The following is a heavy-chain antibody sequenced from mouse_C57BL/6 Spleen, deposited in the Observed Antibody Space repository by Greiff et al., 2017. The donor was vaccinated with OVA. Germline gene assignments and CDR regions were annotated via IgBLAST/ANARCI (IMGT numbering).Heavy chain of an antibody. Sequence: QVQLQQPGAELVMPGASVKLSCKASGYTFTSYWMHWVKQRPGQGLEWIGEIDPTDSYTNYNQKFKGKSTLTVDKSSSTAYMQLSSLTSEDSAVYYCARDYYGSSHFLMDYWGQGTSVTVSS. CDR1: GYTFTSYW. V-gene: IGHV1-69*01. D-gene: IGHD1-1*01. CDR3: ARDYYGSSHFLMDY. J-gene: IGHJ4*01. CDR2: IDPTDSYT.